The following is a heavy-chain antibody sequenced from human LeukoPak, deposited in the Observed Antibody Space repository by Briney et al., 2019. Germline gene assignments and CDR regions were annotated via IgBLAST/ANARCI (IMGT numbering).Heavy chain of an antibody. Sequence: TSETLSLTCTVSGGSISSYYWSWIRQPPGKGLEWIGYIYYSGSTNYNPSLKSRVTISVDTSKNQFSLKLSSVTAADTAVYYCARYDFWSGYDFDYWGQGTLVTVSS. V-gene: IGHV4-59*01. D-gene: IGHD3-3*01. J-gene: IGHJ4*02. CDR1: GGSISSYY. CDR2: IYYSGST. CDR3: ARYDFWSGYDFDY.